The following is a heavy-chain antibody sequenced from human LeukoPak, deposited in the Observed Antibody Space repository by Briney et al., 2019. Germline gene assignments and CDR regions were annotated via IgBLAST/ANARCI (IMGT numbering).Heavy chain of an antibody. V-gene: IGHV3-7*03. D-gene: IGHD3-22*01. Sequence: GGSLRLSCAASGFSFPNYWMTWVRQAPGKGLEWVANVNLDGSQKYYLDSVKGRFTISRDNSKNTLYLQMNTLRAEDTAIYYCAKGSSGSRPYYFDYWGQGTLVTVSS. J-gene: IGHJ4*02. CDR3: AKGSSGSRPYYFDY. CDR1: GFSFPNYW. CDR2: VNLDGSQK.